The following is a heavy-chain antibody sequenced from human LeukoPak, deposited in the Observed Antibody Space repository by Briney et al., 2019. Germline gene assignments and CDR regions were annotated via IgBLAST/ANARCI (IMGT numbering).Heavy chain of an antibody. D-gene: IGHD3-10*01. CDR2: ISGSGGST. J-gene: IGHJ4*02. V-gene: IGHV3-23*01. CDR1: GFTFSSYG. CDR3: AKQPVWFGESYYLDY. Sequence: GGSLRLSCAASGFTFSSYGMSWVRQAPGKGLEWVSAISGSGGSTYYADSVKGRFTISRDNSKNTLYLQMNSLRAEDTAVYYCAKQPVWFGESYYLDYWGQGTLVTVSS.